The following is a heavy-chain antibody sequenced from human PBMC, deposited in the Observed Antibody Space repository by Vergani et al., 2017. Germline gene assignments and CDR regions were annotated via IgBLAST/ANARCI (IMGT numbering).Heavy chain of an antibody. V-gene: IGHV3-30*03. J-gene: IGHJ1*01. CDR3: ATKSCATPGCQIEYFSA. CDR1: GFTSSDYG. CDR2: ISYDGTQK. D-gene: IGHD2-2*02. Sequence: QVHLVESGGGVVQPGRSLRLSCVVSGFTSSDYGMHWVRQAPGKGLEWVAVISYDGTQKYYADSVKGRFTISRDNSKSTLYLQMNSLRTEDTAVYYCATKSCATPGCQIEYFSAWGQGTLVTVSS.